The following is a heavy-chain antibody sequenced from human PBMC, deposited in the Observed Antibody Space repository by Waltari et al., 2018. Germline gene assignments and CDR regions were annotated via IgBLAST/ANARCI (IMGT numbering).Heavy chain of an antibody. Sequence: QLQLQESGPGLVKPSETLSLPCSVPVFSMTTNRHYWGWIRQPPGQGLEWIGTISYNGATYSSPSLRSRVTIFRDTSKNQLSLKLGSVTAADTAFYYCATYIGASLGTAAFDVWGQGTMVTVSS. CDR2: ISYNGAT. V-gene: IGHV4-39*01. CDR1: VFSMTTNRHY. D-gene: IGHD5-12*01. CDR3: ATYIGASLGTAAFDV. J-gene: IGHJ3*01.